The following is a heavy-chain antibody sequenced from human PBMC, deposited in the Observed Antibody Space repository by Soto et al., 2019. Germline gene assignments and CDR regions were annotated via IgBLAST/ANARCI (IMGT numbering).Heavy chain of an antibody. D-gene: IGHD2-2*01. CDR2: MNPNSGNT. CDR3: ARYYCSSISCSLHLKLYGMDV. Sequence: ASVKVSCKASGYTFTRYDINWVREATGQGREWMGWMNPNSGNTGYAQKFQGRVTMTRNTSISTAYMELSSLRSEDTAVYYCARYYCSSISCSLHLKLYGMDVCGQGTTVTLSS. V-gene: IGHV1-8*01. J-gene: IGHJ6*02. CDR1: GYTFTRYD.